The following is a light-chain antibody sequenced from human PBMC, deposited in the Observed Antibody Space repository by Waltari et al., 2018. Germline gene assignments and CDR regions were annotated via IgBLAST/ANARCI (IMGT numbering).Light chain of an antibody. J-gene: IGLJ6*01. Sequence: QSVLTQPPSVSAAPGQKVTISCSGSSSNIGNNYVSWYQQLPGTAPKLLIYDNSERPSGIPDRFPGSKSGTSATLGSTGLQTGDEADYYCGTWDSSLSAGVFGSGTKVTVV. CDR2: DNS. CDR3: GTWDSSLSAGV. CDR1: SSNIGNNY. V-gene: IGLV1-51*01.